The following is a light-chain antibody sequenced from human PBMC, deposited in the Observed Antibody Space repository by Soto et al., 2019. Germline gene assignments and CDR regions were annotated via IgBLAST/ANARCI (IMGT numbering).Light chain of an antibody. CDR3: QHHSSWPPIT. CDR1: QSVSSSY. CDR2: DAS. V-gene: IGKV3-11*01. Sequence: EIVLTQSPGTLSLSPGERATLSCRASQSVSSSYLAWYQQKPGQAPRLLIHDASDRATGIPGRFSGSGSGTDFNLIISSLEPEDFAVYYCQHHSSWPPITFGQGTRLEIK. J-gene: IGKJ5*01.